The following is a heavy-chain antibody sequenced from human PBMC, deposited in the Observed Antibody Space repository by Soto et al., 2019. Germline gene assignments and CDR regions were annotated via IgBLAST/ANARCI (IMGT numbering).Heavy chain of an antibody. CDR2: ISKGGSNL. V-gene: IGHV3-30-3*01. J-gene: IGHJ4*02. Sequence: GGSLRLSCAASGFTLSSYAIHWVRQAPGKGLEWVTVISKGGSNLYFADSVKGRFTISRDNSKNTLYLQMNSLRYEDTAVYYCAREVEYTSAFGSSSSFDYWGQGTLVTVSS. CDR1: GFTLSSYA. D-gene: IGHD6-19*01. CDR3: AREVEYTSAFGSSSSFDY.